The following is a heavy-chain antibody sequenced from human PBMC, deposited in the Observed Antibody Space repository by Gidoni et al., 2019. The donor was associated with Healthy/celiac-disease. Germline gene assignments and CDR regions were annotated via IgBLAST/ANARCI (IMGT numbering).Heavy chain of an antibody. J-gene: IGHJ5*02. V-gene: IGHV4-39*07. CDR2: IYYSGRP. CDR3: ARDTARTSFRFLSESYGRAWFDP. Sequence: QLQLQESGPGLVKPSETLSLTCTVSGCSISSSSYSWGWLRQPPGKGWKWIGSIYYSGRPYYTPYLKSRITISVDTSKNHFSLKLCSGTAADTAVYVCARDTARTSFRFLSESYGRAWFDPWGQGTLVTVSS. CDR1: GCSISSSSYS. D-gene: IGHD1-26*01.